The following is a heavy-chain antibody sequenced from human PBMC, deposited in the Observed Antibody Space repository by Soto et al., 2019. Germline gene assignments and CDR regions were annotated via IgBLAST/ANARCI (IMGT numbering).Heavy chain of an antibody. CDR1: GFTLSSYA. D-gene: IGHD6-13*01. V-gene: IGHV3-23*01. Sequence: GGSLRLSCAASGFTLSSYAMSWVRQAPGKGLEWVSAISGSGGSTYYADSVKGRFTISRDNSKNTLYLQMNSLRAEDTAVYYCARGHSSSWPSFDYWGQGTLVTVSS. J-gene: IGHJ4*02. CDR2: ISGSGGST. CDR3: ARGHSSSWPSFDY.